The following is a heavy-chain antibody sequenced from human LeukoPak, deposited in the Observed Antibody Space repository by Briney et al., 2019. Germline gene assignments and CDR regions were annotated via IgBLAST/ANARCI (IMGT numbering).Heavy chain of an antibody. CDR1: GYSISTGYH. J-gene: IGHJ4*02. CDR2: IYHSGNT. CDR3: TRYCSGATCYSPKLFDS. D-gene: IGHD2-15*01. Sequence: SETLSLTCAVSGYSISTGYHWGWIRQSPGTGLEWIWSIYHSGNTYYNPSLKSRVTISVDTSMNQFSLKVTSVTAADTAVYARTRYCSGATCYSPKLFDSWSQGSLVTVSS. V-gene: IGHV4-38-2*01.